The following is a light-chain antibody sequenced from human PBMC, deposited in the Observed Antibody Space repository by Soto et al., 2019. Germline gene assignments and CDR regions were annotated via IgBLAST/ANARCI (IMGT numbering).Light chain of an antibody. CDR1: QSISSW. J-gene: IGKJ1*01. CDR2: KAS. Sequence: DIQMTQSPSTLSASVGDRVTITCLASQSISSWLAWYQQKPGKAPKLLIYKASSLESGVPSRFSGSGSGTEFTHTISSLQPDDFATYYCQQYNSYSWTFGQGTKVDIK. V-gene: IGKV1-5*03. CDR3: QQYNSYSWT.